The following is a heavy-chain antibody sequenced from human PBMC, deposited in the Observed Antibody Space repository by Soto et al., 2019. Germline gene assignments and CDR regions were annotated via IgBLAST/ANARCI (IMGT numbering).Heavy chain of an antibody. D-gene: IGHD3-10*01. CDR3: ARGWFGPDV. J-gene: IGHJ6*04. CDR2: IDNAGTDS. V-gene: IGHV3-74*01. CDR1: GFTLSGRS. Sequence: EVQLVESGGGLVQPGGSLRLSCAASGFTLSGRSMHWVSRAPGKGLVWVSGIDNAGTDSTYADSVKGRFTSSRDNAKNMLYLQMNSLRVEDTAVYYCARGWFGPDVWGKGTTVTVSS.